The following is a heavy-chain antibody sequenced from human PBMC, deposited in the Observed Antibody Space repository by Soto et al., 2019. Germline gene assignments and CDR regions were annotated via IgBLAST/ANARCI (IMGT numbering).Heavy chain of an antibody. D-gene: IGHD3-10*01. CDR3: ARDLGLIYLMYYCDY. Sequence: EVQLVESGGGLVKPGGSLRLSCAASGFTFSRYSMNWVRQAPGKGLEWVSSISSSSSYIYYADSVKGRFTISRDNAKNSLDLQMNSLRAEDTSVYYCARDLGLIYLMYYCDYWGQGTLVTFSS. J-gene: IGHJ4*02. CDR1: GFTFSRYS. V-gene: IGHV3-21*01. CDR2: ISSSSSYI.